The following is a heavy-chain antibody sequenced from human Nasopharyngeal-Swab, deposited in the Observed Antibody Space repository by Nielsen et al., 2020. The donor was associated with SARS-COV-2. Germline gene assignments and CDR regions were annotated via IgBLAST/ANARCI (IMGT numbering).Heavy chain of an antibody. J-gene: IGHJ2*01. D-gene: IGHD5-18*01. Sequence: SLKISCAASGFTFSSYAMSWVRQAPGKGLEWVSAISGSGGSTYYADSVKGRFTISRDNSKNTLYLQMNSLRAEDTAVYYCAKEGVTAMEPYWYFDLWGRGTLVTVSS. CDR3: AKEGVTAMEPYWYFDL. CDR1: GFTFSSYA. CDR2: ISGSGGST. V-gene: IGHV3-23*01.